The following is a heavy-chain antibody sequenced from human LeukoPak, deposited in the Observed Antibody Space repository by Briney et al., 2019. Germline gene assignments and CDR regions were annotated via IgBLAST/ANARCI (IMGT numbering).Heavy chain of an antibody. Sequence: SETLSLTCTVSGGSITSYHWSWIRQPPGKGLEWIGYISYSGSTNYNPSLKSRVTISIDTSKNQFSLKLSSVTAADTAVYYCARDVIGNEYDPATGRDYWGQGTLVTVSS. D-gene: IGHD2/OR15-2a*01. J-gene: IGHJ4*02. CDR1: GGSITSYH. CDR3: ARDVIGNEYDPATGRDY. CDR2: ISYSGST. V-gene: IGHV4-59*01.